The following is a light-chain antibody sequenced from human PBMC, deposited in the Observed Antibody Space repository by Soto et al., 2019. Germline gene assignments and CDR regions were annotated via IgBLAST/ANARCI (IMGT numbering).Light chain of an antibody. Sequence: EIVLTQSPATLSLSPGERATLSCRVSQSVSSYLAWYQQKPGQTPRLLIYDASNRATGIPARFSGSGSGTDFTLTISSLEPEDFAVYYCQQRITWPLTFGGGTKVEIK. J-gene: IGKJ4*01. CDR2: DAS. CDR1: QSVSSY. V-gene: IGKV3-11*01. CDR3: QQRITWPLT.